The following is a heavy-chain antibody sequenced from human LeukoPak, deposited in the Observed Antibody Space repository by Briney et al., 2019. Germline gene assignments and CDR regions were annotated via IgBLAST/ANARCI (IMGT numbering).Heavy chain of an antibody. CDR1: GFTVSSNY. D-gene: IGHD3-22*01. CDR3: ASSNLGYYDSSGYLFDY. V-gene: IGHV3-53*04. J-gene: IGHJ4*02. CDR2: IYSGGSA. Sequence: GGSLRLSCAAPGFTVSSNYTSWVRQAPGKGLEWVSVIYSGGSAYYADSVKGRFTISRHNSKNTLYLQMNRPRAEDTAVYYCASSNLGYYDSSGYLFDYWGQGTLVTVSS.